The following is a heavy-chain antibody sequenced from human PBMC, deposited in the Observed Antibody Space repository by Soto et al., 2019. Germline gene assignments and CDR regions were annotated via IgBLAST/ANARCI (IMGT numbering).Heavy chain of an antibody. Sequence: SETLSLTCTVSGGSVISGSYYWSWIRQPPGKGLEWIGYIYYSGSTNYNPSLKSRVTISVDTSKNQFSLKLSSVTAADTAVYYCARGGSYCSSTSCSGWFDPWGQGTLVTVSS. D-gene: IGHD2-2*01. CDR2: IYYSGST. CDR1: GGSVISGSYY. CDR3: ARGGSYCSSTSCSGWFDP. V-gene: IGHV4-61*01. J-gene: IGHJ5*02.